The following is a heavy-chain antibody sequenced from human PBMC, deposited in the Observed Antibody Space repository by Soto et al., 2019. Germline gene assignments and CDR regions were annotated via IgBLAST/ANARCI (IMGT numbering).Heavy chain of an antibody. J-gene: IGHJ4*02. CDR2: ITSYNGKI. Sequence: QVHLVQSGAEVKETGASVKVSCRASGYTFASYGISWVRRAPGHGLEWMGWITSYNGKIHSGQNFQGRVTMTTDRATNTAYMELRSLPADDTAVYYCARVVYGSGSFPTSLDNWGQGTLVTVSS. V-gene: IGHV1-18*04. CDR1: GYTFASYG. D-gene: IGHD3-10*01. CDR3: ARVVYGSGSFPTSLDN.